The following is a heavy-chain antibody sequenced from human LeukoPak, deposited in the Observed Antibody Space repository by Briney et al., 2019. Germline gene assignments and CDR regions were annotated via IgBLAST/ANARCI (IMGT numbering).Heavy chain of an antibody. J-gene: IGHJ3*02. V-gene: IGHV3-21*01. D-gene: IGHD6-19*01. Sequence: PGGSLRLSCAASGFTFSSYSMNWVRQAPGKGLEWVSSISSNSSYIYYADSVKGRFTISRDNAKNSLYLQMNSLRAEDTAVYYCARDVAGYSSGWYGVDAFDIWGQGTMVTVSS. CDR2: ISSNSSYI. CDR3: ARDVAGYSSGWYGVDAFDI. CDR1: GFTFSSYS.